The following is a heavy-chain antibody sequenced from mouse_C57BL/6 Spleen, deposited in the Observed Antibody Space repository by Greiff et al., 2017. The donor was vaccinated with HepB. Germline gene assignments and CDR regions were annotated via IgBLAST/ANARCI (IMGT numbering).Heavy chain of an antibody. Sequence: EVQLQQSGPELVKPGASVKMSCKASGYTFTDYNMHWVKQSHGKSLEWIGYINPNNGGTSYNQKFKGKATLTVNKSSSTAYMELRSLTSEDSAVYNCARGALYGRYAMDYWGQGTSVTVSS. CDR1: GYTFTDYN. CDR2: INPNNGGT. V-gene: IGHV1-22*01. D-gene: IGHD1-1*01. J-gene: IGHJ4*01. CDR3: ARGALYGRYAMDY.